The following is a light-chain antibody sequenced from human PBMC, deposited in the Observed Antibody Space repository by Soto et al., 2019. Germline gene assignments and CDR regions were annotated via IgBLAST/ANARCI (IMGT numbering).Light chain of an antibody. Sequence: DIVLTQSPATLSLSPGERATLSCRASQFVSSRLAWYQQRPGQVPRLLIYDTSTRAPGISARFSGSGSGTEFTLTISSLQSEDFAVYYCQEYIQWPPGMFGPGTKVDIK. V-gene: IGKV3-15*01. CDR1: QFVSSR. CDR3: QEYIQWPPGM. J-gene: IGKJ1*01. CDR2: DTS.